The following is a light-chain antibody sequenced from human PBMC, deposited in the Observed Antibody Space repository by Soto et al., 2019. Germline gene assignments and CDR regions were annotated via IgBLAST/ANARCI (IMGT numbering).Light chain of an antibody. Sequence: DIQMTQSPSSLSASVGDRVTITCRASQSISSYLNWYQQKPGKAPKLLIYAASSLQSGVPSRFSGSGSGTDFTLTISSLQPEDFATYYCQQSYSTTLPFGGGTKVDIX. V-gene: IGKV1-39*01. CDR2: AAS. CDR3: QQSYSTTLP. J-gene: IGKJ4*01. CDR1: QSISSY.